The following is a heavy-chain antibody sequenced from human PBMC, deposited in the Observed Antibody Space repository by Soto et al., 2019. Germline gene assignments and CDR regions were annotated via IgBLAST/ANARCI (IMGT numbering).Heavy chain of an antibody. CDR2: ISYDGSNK. CDR3: AKDQHGYGYSYGMDV. J-gene: IGHJ6*02. D-gene: IGHD3-22*01. Sequence: GGSLRLSCASSVFTFSSYGMHWVRQSPGKGLEWVAVISYDGSNKYYADSVKGRFTISRDNSKNTLYLQMNSLRAEDTAVYYCAKDQHGYGYSYGMDVWGQGTTVIVSS. V-gene: IGHV3-30*18. CDR1: VFTFSSYG.